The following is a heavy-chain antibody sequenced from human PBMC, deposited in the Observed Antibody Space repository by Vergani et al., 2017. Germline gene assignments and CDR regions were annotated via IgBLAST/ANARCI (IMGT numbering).Heavy chain of an antibody. CDR2: INPNSGGT. Sequence: QVQLVQSGAEVKKPGASVKVSCKASGYTFTGYYMHWVRQAPGQGLEWMGWINPNSGGTNYAQKFQGRVTMTRDTSISTAYMELSRLRSDDTAVYYCARSPVVVPAAHRGGDYYGMDVWGQGTTVTVSS. V-gene: IGHV1-2*02. CDR1: GYTFTGYY. J-gene: IGHJ6*02. D-gene: IGHD2-2*01. CDR3: ARSPVVVPAAHRGGDYYGMDV.